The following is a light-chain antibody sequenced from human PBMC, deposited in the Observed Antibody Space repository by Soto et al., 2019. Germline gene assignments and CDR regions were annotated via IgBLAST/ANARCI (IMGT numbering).Light chain of an antibody. CDR3: SSYAGSNIVV. CDR1: XSXVXXXNY. CDR2: EVS. Sequence: QSALTQPPSXSGXPXXXXTXSXXXXXSXVXXXNYXSWXXXXPGKAPKLXIYEVSKRPSGVPDRFSGSKSGNTASLTVXXLXAEDEADYYCSSYAGSNIVVFGXGTKLTVL. V-gene: IGLV2-8*01. J-gene: IGLJ2*01.